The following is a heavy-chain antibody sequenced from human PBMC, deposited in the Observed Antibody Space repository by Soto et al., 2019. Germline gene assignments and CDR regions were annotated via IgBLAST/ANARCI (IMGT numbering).Heavy chain of an antibody. V-gene: IGHV1-69*01. J-gene: IGHJ6*04. Sequence: QVQLVQSGAEVKKPGSSVKVSCKASGGTFSSYLISWVRQAPGQGLEWMGGIIPMFGTANYAQKFQGRVTSTADESTSIAYMELSSLRSEDTALYYGAREPQPSVLTGGIAGYHGLDVWGEGTTVTVAS. CDR2: IIPMFGTA. CDR1: GGTFSSYL. CDR3: AREPQPSVLTGGIAGYHGLDV. D-gene: IGHD2-15*01.